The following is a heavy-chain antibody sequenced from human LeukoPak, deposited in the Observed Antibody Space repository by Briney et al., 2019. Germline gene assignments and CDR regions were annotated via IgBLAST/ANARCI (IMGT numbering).Heavy chain of an antibody. CDR1: GFTFSSYA. V-gene: IGHV3-30-3*01. CDR2: ISYDGSNK. J-gene: IGHJ5*02. D-gene: IGHD2-2*01. Sequence: GGSLRLSCAASGFTFSSYAMHWVRQAPGKGLEWVAVISYDGSNKYYADSVKGRFTISRDNSKNALYLQMNSLRAEDTAVYYCARDGIVVVPAAIPSSNWFDPWGQGTLVTVSS. CDR3: ARDGIVVVPAAIPSSNWFDP.